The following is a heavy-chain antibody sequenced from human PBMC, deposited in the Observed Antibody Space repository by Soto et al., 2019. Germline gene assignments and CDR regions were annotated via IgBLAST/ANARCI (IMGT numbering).Heavy chain of an antibody. CDR3: ARGGWRQIDY. J-gene: IGHJ4*02. Sequence: QVQLQESGPGLVKPSETLSLTCSVSGGSIGSYYWSWIRQPPGKGLEWIGYIYYSGSTNYNPSLKSRVTISVETSKNQFSLKLSSVTAADTAVYYCARGGWRQIDYWGQGTLVTVSS. V-gene: IGHV4-59*08. D-gene: IGHD3-3*01. CDR1: GGSIGSYY. CDR2: IYYSGST.